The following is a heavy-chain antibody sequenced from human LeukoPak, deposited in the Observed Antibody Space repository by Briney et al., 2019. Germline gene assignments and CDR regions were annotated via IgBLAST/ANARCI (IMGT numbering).Heavy chain of an antibody. V-gene: IGHV1-2*02. CDR3: AKGGGRGYYYDSSGYHHLDY. D-gene: IGHD3-22*01. Sequence: ASVKVSCKASGYTFTGYYMHWVRQAPGQGLEWMGWINPNSGGTNYAQKFQGRVTMTRDTSISTAYMELRSLRSDDTAVYYCAKGGGRGYYYDSSGYHHLDYWGQGTLVTVSS. CDR1: GYTFTGYY. CDR2: INPNSGGT. J-gene: IGHJ4*02.